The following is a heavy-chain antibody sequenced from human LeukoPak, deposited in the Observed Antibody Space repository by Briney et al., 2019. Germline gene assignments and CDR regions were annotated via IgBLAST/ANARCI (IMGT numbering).Heavy chain of an antibody. J-gene: IGHJ4*02. CDR2: ISSRSSYI. Sequence: GGSLRLSCAASGFTFSSYSMNWVRQAPGKGLGWVSSISSRSSYIYYTDSVKGRFTISRDNAKNSLYLQMNSLRAEDTAVYYCARGIGDYWGQGTLVTVSS. V-gene: IGHV3-21*01. D-gene: IGHD2/OR15-2a*01. CDR3: ARGIGDY. CDR1: GFTFSSYS.